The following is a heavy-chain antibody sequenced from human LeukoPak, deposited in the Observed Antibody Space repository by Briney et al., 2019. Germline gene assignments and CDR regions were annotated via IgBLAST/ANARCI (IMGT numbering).Heavy chain of an antibody. CDR1: GFTFSSYS. V-gene: IGHV3-21*01. CDR3: ARVSGSWYYFDY. Sequence: PGGSLRLSCAASGFTFSSYSMNWVRQAPGKGLEWVSSISSSSSYIYYADSVKGRFTISRDNAKNSLYLQMNSLRAEDTAVYYCARVSGSWYYFDYWGQGTLVTVS. D-gene: IGHD6-13*01. CDR2: ISSSSSYI. J-gene: IGHJ4*02.